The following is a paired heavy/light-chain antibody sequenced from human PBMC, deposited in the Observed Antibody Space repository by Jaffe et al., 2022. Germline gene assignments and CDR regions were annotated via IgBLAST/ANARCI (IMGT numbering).Heavy chain of an antibody. D-gene: IGHD2-21*02. CDR3: ARIGYCGGDCSPGVDS. Sequence: QVQLVQSGAEVKKPGASVKVSCKASGYTFTSYYMHWVRQAPGQGLEWMGIINPSGGSTSYAQKFQGRVTMTRDTSTSTVYMELSSLRSEDTAVYYCARIGYCGGDCSPGVDSWGQGTLVTVSS. CDR1: GYTFTSYY. CDR2: INPSGGST. J-gene: IGHJ4*02. V-gene: IGHV1-46*01.
Light chain of an antibody. J-gene: IGKJ5*01. Sequence: DIVMTQSPLSLPVTPGEPASISCRSSQSLLHSNGYNYLDWYLQKPGQSPQLLIYLGSNRASGVPDRFSGSGSGTDFTLKISRVEAEDVGVYYCMQALQTPGAFGQGTRLEIK. V-gene: IGKV2-28*01. CDR2: LGS. CDR1: QSLLHSNGYNY. CDR3: MQALQTPGA.